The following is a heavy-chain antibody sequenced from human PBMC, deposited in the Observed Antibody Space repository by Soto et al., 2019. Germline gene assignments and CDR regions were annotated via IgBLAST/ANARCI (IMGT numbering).Heavy chain of an antibody. V-gene: IGHV4-59*01. Sequence: QVQLQESGPGLVKPSETLSLTCTVSGGSISSYYWSWIRQPPGKGLEWIGYIYYSGSTNYNPSLKSRVTTSVDTSNNQCSLKLSSVTAADTAVYYCASVRSTAARPFDYWGQGTLVTVSS. CDR1: GGSISSYY. D-gene: IGHD6-6*01. J-gene: IGHJ4*02. CDR2: IYYSGST. CDR3: ASVRSTAARPFDY.